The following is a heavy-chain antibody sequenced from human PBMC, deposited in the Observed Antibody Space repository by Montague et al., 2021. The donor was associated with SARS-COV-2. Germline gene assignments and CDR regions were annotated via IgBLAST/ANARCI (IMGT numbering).Heavy chain of an antibody. CDR2: IYYTGNT. CDR3: ARAQNTCFIANCVNYFEV. J-gene: IGHJ4*02. Sequence: SETLSLTCAVSGGSISSYYWSWIRQPPGKGLEWIGYIYYTGNTKYNPSLKTRVTMSLDTSKNQFSLKLSSVTAADTAVYYCARAQNTCFIANCVNYFEVWGLGALVTVSS. D-gene: IGHD1-1*01. V-gene: IGHV4-59*01. CDR1: GGSISSYY.